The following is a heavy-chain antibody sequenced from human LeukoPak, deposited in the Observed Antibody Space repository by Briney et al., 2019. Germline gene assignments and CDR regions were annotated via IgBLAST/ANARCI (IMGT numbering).Heavy chain of an antibody. J-gene: IGHJ4*02. D-gene: IGHD3-22*01. CDR2: ISSSSSYI. V-gene: IGHV3-21*01. Sequence: PGGSLRLSCAASGFTFSSYSMNWVRQAPGKELEWVSSISSSSSYIYYADSVKGRFTISRDNAKNSLYLQMNSLRAEDTAVYYCARGPNYYENYFDYWGQGTLVTVSS. CDR3: ARGPNYYENYFDY. CDR1: GFTFSSYS.